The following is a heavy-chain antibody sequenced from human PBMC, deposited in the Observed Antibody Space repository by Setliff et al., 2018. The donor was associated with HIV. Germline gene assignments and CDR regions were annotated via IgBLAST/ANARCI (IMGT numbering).Heavy chain of an antibody. Sequence: PGGSLRLSCAASGFAFRNYIFHWVRQAPGKGLEWVANIEQDESEKYYVDSVKGRFTISRDNAKNSLCLQMNSLRAEDTAVYYCAKAPLTIVATGGEDCWGQGTLVTVSS. CDR1: GFAFRNYI. J-gene: IGHJ4*02. CDR3: AKAPLTIVATGGEDC. D-gene: IGHD6-13*01. V-gene: IGHV3-7*03. CDR2: IEQDESEK.